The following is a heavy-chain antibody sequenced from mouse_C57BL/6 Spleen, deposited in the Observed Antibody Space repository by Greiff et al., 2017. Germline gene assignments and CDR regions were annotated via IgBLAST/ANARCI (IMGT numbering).Heavy chain of an antibody. CDR2: IDPSDSYT. CDR3: ARSGYGSSFDY. CDR1: GYTFTSYW. Sequence: QVQLQQPGAELVMPGASVKLSCKASGYTFTSYWMPWVKQRPGQGLEWIGEIDPSDSYTNYNQKFKGKSTLTVDKSSSTAYMQLSSLTSEDSAVYYCARSGYGSSFDYWGKGTTLTVSS. V-gene: IGHV1-69*01. D-gene: IGHD1-1*01. J-gene: IGHJ2*01.